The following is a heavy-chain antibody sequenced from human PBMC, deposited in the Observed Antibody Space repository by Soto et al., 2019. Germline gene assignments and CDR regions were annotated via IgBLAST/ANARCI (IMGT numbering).Heavy chain of an antibody. J-gene: IGHJ4*02. D-gene: IGHD4-17*01. CDR3: ARPAAYGDYVDYYFDY. CDR1: GGSFSGYY. V-gene: IGHV4-34*01. CDR2: INHSGST. Sequence: PSETLSLTCAVYGGSFSGYYWSWIRQPPGKGLEWIGEINHSGSTNYNPSLKSRVTISVDTSKNQFSLKLSSVTAADTAMYYCARPAAYGDYVDYYFDYWGQGTLVTVSS.